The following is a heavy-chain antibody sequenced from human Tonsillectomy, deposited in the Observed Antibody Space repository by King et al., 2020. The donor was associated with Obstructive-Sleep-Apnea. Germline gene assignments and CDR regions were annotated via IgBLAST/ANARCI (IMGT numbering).Heavy chain of an antibody. CDR1: GGSISSYY. CDR2: IYYSGST. J-gene: IGHJ4*02. V-gene: IGHV4-59*01. Sequence: QLQESGPGLVKPSETLSLTCTVSGGSISSYYWSWIRQPPGKGLEWIGYIYYSGSTNYNPSLKSRVTISVDTSKNQFSLKLSSVTAADTAVYYCARGKLNYGDWVPFDYWGQGTLVTVSS. CDR3: ARGKLNYGDWVPFDY. D-gene: IGHD4-17*01.